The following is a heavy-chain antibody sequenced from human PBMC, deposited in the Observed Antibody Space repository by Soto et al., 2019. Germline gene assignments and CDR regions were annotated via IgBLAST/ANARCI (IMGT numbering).Heavy chain of an antibody. Sequence: PLETLSLTCAVYGGSFSGYYWSWIRQPPGKGLEWIGEINHSGSTNYNPSLKSRVTISVDTSKNQFSLKLSSVTAADTAVYYCAREKRYCSSTSCYANYFDYWGQGTLVTVSS. V-gene: IGHV4-34*01. CDR1: GGSFSGYY. CDR2: INHSGST. CDR3: AREKRYCSSTSCYANYFDY. J-gene: IGHJ4*02. D-gene: IGHD2-2*01.